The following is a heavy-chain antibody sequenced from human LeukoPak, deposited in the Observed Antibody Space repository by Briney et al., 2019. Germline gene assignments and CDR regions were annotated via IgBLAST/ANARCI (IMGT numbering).Heavy chain of an antibody. V-gene: IGHV4-4*07. CDR1: GGSMSSYY. Sequence: SETLSLTCTVSGGSMSSYYWSWIRQPAGKGLEWVGRIYSSGSTNYNPSLKSGVTMSVDTSKNQFSVKLSSVTAADTAVYYCARIESSSYRSFDYWGQGTLVTVSS. D-gene: IGHD6-13*01. J-gene: IGHJ4*02. CDR2: IYSSGST. CDR3: ARIESSSYRSFDY.